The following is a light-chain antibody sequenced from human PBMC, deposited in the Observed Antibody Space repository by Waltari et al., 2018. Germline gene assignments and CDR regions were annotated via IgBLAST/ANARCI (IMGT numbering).Light chain of an antibody. V-gene: IGLV3-10*01. J-gene: IGLJ1*01. Sequence: SYELTQTPSVSVSPGQTARITCSGHELPSKYAYWFQQKSGQAPRLVTYEDTKRPSGIPERFSGSSSGTVATLTITGAQVDDEADYYCYSSDSTGLRVFGGGTTVVVL. CDR1: ELPSKY. CDR3: YSSDSTGLRV. CDR2: EDT.